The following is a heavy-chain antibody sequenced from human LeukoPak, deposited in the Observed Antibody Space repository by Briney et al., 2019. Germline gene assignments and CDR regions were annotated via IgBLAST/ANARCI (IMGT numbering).Heavy chain of an antibody. J-gene: IGHJ4*02. D-gene: IGHD6-13*01. V-gene: IGHV1-2*02. Sequence: ASVKVSCKAFGYTFTGYYMHCVRQGPGQGLEWMGWINPNSGGTNYAQKFQGRVTMTRDTSISTAYMELSRLRSDDTAVYYCARDFCSSSCLNYWGQGTLVTVSS. CDR2: INPNSGGT. CDR1: GYTFTGYY. CDR3: ARDFCSSSCLNY.